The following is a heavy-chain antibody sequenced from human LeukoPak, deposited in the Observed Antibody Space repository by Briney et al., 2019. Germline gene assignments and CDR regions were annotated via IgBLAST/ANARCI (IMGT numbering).Heavy chain of an antibody. V-gene: IGHV1-69*13. CDR2: IIPIFGTA. J-gene: IGHJ4*02. D-gene: IGHD5-18*01. Sequence: ASVKVSCKASGGTFSSYAISWVRQAPGRGLEWMGGIIPIFGTANYAQKFQGRVTITADESTSTAYMELSSLRSEDTAVYYCARDSYGYGSRSYWGQGTLVTVSS. CDR3: ARDSYGYGSRSY. CDR1: GGTFSSYA.